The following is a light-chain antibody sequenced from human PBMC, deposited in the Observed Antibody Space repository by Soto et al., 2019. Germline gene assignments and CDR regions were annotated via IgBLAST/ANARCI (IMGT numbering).Light chain of an antibody. J-gene: IGKJ1*01. V-gene: IGKV3-20*01. CDR1: QSVSSSH. CDR3: QQYGSSGT. Sequence: ERVLTQSPGALSWSPGERATLSSRASQSVSSSHLAWYQHKPGQAPRLLIYAASSRATGSPDRFIGGGPGTDFTLTISRLEPEDFAVYYCQQYGSSGTFGQGTKVDIK. CDR2: AAS.